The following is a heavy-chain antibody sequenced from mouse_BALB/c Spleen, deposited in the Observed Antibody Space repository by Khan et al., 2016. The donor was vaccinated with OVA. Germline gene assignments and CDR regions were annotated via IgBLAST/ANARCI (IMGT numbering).Heavy chain of an antibody. CDR3: ARGTYYAMDY. J-gene: IGHJ4*01. Sequence: QVQLQQSGAELARPGASVKMSCKASGYTFTSYTMHWVKQRPGQGLEWIGYINPSSGYTNYNQKFKDKATLTADKSSSTAYMQLSSLTSEYSAVYYCARGTYYAMDYWGQGTSVTVSS. CDR2: INPSSGYT. CDR1: GYTFTSYT. D-gene: IGHD3-3*01. V-gene: IGHV1-4*01.